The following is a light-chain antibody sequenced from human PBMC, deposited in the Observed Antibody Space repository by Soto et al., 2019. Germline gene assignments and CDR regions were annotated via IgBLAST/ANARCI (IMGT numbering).Light chain of an antibody. J-gene: IGKJ4*01. V-gene: IGKV1-17*01. CDR3: VQHNSYPLT. Sequence: DIQMTQSPSSLSASVGDRVTITCRASQDIRNALGWYQQKPGKAPKRLIYAASSLQSGVPSRFSVSGSGTEFTLTISSLQPEDFPTDYCVQHNSYPLTFGGGTKVEIK. CDR1: QDIRNA. CDR2: AAS.